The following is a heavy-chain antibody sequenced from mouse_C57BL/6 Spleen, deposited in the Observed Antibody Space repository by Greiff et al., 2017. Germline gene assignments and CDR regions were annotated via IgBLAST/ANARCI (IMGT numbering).Heavy chain of an antibody. J-gene: IGHJ3*01. CDR2: INPNNGGT. CDR3: TRGQGFFAY. V-gene: IGHV1-18*01. CDR1: GYTFTDYN. Sequence: VQLQQSGAELVKPGASVKLSCKASGYTFTDYNMDWVKQSPGKSLEWIGDINPNNGGTYYNQKFKGKATLTADKSSSTAYMELLSLTSEDTAVYYCTRGQGFFAYWGQGTLVTVSA.